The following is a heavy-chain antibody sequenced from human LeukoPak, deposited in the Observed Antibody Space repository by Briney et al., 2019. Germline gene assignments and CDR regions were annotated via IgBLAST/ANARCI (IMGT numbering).Heavy chain of an antibody. V-gene: IGHV3-23*01. J-gene: IGHJ4*02. CDR1: GFHFNSYL. Sequence: GGSLRLSCAASGFHFNSYLMTWVRQAPGKGLEWVSTIGSSAGDTHYADSVKGPFTISSDNSKNSLYLQMNSLRAEDTAVYYCAKYYYTSGSSGGRVFDYWGQGTLVTVSS. CDR3: AKYYYTSGSSGGRVFDY. CDR2: IGSSAGDT. D-gene: IGHD3-10*01.